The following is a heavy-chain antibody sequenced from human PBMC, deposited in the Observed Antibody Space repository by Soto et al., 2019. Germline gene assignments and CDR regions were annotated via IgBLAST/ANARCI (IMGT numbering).Heavy chain of an antibody. Sequence: GASVKVSCKASGYAFAIYYMHWVRQAPGQGLEWMGIIDPSGGSTSYAQKFQGRVTMTRDTAIRTAYMEVSRLRSDDTAVYYCARGRASGSYYLLDYWGQGTLVTVSS. J-gene: IGHJ4*02. V-gene: IGHV1-46*01. CDR3: ARGRASGSYYLLDY. CDR2: IDPSGGST. D-gene: IGHD3-10*01. CDR1: GYAFAIYY.